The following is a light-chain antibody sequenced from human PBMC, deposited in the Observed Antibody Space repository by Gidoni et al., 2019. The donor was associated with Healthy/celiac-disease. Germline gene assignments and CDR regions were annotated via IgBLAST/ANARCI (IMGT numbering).Light chain of an antibody. V-gene: IGKV1-27*01. CDR3: QKYNSAPPWT. CDR2: AAS. J-gene: IGKJ1*01. Sequence: IQMTPSPSSLSASVGDRVTITCRASQGISNYLAWYQQKPGKVPKLLIYAASTLQSGVPSRFSGSGSGTDFTLTISSLQPEDVATYYCQKYNSAPPWTFGQGTKVEIK. CDR1: QGISNY.